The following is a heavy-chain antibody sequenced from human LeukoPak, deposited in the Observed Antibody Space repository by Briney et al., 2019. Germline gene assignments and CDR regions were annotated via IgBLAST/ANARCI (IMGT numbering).Heavy chain of an antibody. CDR2: INPNSGGT. CDR1: GYTFTGYY. J-gene: IGHJ4*02. V-gene: IGHV1-2*02. D-gene: IGHD7-27*01. Sequence: GASVKVSCKTSGYTFTGYYMHWVRQAPGQGLEWMGWINPNSGGTNYAQKFQGRVTMTRDTSISTAYMELSRLRSDDTAVYYCARSITNWGFWNYWGQGTLVTVSS. CDR3: ARSITNWGFWNY.